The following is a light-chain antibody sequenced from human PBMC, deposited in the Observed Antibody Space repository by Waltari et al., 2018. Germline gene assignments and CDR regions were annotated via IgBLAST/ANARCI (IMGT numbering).Light chain of an antibody. CDR1: KLRQKF. V-gene: IGLV3-1*01. CDR2: LDA. Sequence: SYELTQPPSVSVSPGQTASIACSGDKLRQKFVAWYQQRPGQAPVLVIYLDAKLPSGFPVRFSCSKSGNTSTLTISGTQAMDEAAYYCHALDFSTGVFGGWTKLAFL. J-gene: IGLJ3*02. CDR3: HALDFSTGV.